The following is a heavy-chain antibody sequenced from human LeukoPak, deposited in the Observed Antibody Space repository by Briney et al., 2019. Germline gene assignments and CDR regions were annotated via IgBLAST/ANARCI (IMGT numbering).Heavy chain of an antibody. D-gene: IGHD6-13*01. CDR2: ISGSGGST. J-gene: IGHJ4*02. Sequence: GGSLRLSCAASGFTFRSYGMSWVRQAPGKGLEWVSGISGSGGSTFYADSGKVPFTISRDNSKNTLFLQMRSLRDEAKAVYYCAKVPTYSSSWYPFYFDYWGQGTLVTVSS. CDR1: GFTFRSYG. V-gene: IGHV3-23*01. CDR3: AKVPTYSSSWYPFYFDY.